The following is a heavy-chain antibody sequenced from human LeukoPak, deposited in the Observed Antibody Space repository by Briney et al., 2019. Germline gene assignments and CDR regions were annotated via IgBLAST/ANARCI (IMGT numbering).Heavy chain of an antibody. J-gene: IGHJ4*02. V-gene: IGHV1-46*01. CDR2: INPSGGST. Sequence: ASVKVSCKASGYTFTSYYMHWVRQAPGQGLEWMGIINPSGGSTNYAQKFQGRVTITADKSTSTAYMELSSLRSEDTAVYYCARNAGNKYYYDSSGYYVDYWGQGTLVTVSS. D-gene: IGHD3-22*01. CDR1: GYTFTSYY. CDR3: ARNAGNKYYYDSSGYYVDY.